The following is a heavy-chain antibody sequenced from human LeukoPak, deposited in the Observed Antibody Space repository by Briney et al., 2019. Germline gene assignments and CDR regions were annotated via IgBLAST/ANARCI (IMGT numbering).Heavy chain of an antibody. CDR1: GFTFSSYW. CDR2: MKQDGGGI. CDR3: ARDVHYDSSGFYRGGFDL. J-gene: IGHJ2*01. Sequence: GGSLRLSCEASGFTFSSYWMSWVRQAPGKGLEWVANMKQDGGGIYYVGSVKGRFTIARDNARNSLYLQMISLRAEDTAVYSCARDVHYDSSGFYRGGFDLWGRGTLVTVSS. V-gene: IGHV3-7*01. D-gene: IGHD3-22*01.